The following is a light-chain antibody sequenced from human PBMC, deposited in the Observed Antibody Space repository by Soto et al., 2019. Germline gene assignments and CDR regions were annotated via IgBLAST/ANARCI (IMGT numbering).Light chain of an antibody. J-gene: IGKJ4*01. CDR1: QSVSTN. Sequence: ETVMTQSPATLSVSPGERATLSCGASQSVSTNLAWYQQKPGQVPRILIYGASTRASDIPARFSGSGSGTEFTLTISSLQSEDFAVYYCQQYNEWPLTFGGGTKVEI. CDR2: GAS. CDR3: QQYNEWPLT. V-gene: IGKV3-15*01.